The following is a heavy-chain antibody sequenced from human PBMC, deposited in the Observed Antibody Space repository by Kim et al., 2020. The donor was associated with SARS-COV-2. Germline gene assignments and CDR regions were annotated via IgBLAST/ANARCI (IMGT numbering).Heavy chain of an antibody. CDR3: ARDEVLAEGQADFDY. V-gene: IGHV1-46*01. D-gene: IGHD3-3*02. Sequence: GQKFLGRATGTRDTSTRTVYMELSSLRSDDTAVYYCARDEVLAEGQADFDYWGQGTLVTVSS. J-gene: IGHJ4*02.